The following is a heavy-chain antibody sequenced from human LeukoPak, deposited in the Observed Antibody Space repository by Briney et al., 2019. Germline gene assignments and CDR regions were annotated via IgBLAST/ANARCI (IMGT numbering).Heavy chain of an antibody. D-gene: IGHD2-15*01. Sequence: PSETLSLTCTVSGGSISSYYWSWIRQPPGKGLEWIGYIYYSGSTNYNPSLKSRDTISVDTSKNQFSLKLSSVTAADTAVYYCARDQIGYCSGGSCYGPFDIWGQGTMVTVSS. CDR3: ARDQIGYCSGGSCYGPFDI. CDR2: IYYSGST. J-gene: IGHJ3*02. CDR1: GGSISSYY. V-gene: IGHV4-59*01.